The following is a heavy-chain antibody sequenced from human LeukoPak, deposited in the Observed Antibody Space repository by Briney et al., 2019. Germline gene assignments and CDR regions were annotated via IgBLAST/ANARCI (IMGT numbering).Heavy chain of an antibody. D-gene: IGHD4-17*01. CDR2: INHSGST. J-gene: IGHJ4*02. CDR1: GGSFRGYY. Sequence: SETLSLTCAVYGGSFRGYYWSWIRQPPGKGLEWIGEINHSGSTNYNPSLNIRVTISVDTSKNQFSLKLSSVAAADTAVYYCARSIMTTVTTFGYWGQGTLVTVFS. V-gene: IGHV4-34*01. CDR3: ARSIMTTVTTFGY.